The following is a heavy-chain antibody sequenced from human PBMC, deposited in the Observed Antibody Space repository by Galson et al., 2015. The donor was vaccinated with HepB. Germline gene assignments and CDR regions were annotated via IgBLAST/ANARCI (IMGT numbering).Heavy chain of an antibody. J-gene: IGHJ3*02. CDR2: ISSSSSYI. V-gene: IGHV3-21*01. D-gene: IGHD6-19*01. CDR3: ASLRRIAVAGTGVAFDI. CDR1: GFTFSSYS. Sequence: SLRLSCAASGFTFSSYSMNWVRQAPGKGLEWVSSISSSSSYIYYADSVKGRFTISRDNAKNSLYLQMNSLRAEDTAVYYCASLRRIAVAGTGVAFDIWGQGTMVTVSS.